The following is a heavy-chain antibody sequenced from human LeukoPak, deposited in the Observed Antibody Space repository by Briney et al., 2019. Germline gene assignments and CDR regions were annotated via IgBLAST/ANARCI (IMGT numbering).Heavy chain of an antibody. J-gene: IGHJ4*02. CDR3: AKYNSGRVFDY. V-gene: IGHV3-23*01. D-gene: IGHD3-10*01. CDR1: GFTFSSHW. CDR2: ISGSGGST. Sequence: PGGSLRLSCAASGFTFSSHWMDWVRQAPGKGLEWVSAISGSGGSTYYADSVKGRFTISRDNSKNTLYLQMNSLRAEDTAVYYCAKYNSGRVFDYWGQGTQVTVSS.